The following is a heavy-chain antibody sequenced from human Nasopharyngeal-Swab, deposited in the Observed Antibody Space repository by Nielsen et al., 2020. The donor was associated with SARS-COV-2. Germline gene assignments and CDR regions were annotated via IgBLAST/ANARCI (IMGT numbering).Heavy chain of an antibody. CDR3: ARLLEVGGTPLDY. J-gene: IGHJ4*02. Sequence: GESLKISCAASGFTFSSYWMSWVRQAPGTGLEWVANIKEDGSEKYYVDSVKGRFTISRDNAKNSLFLQMNSLRVADTAVYYCARLLEVGGTPLDYWGQGTLVSVSS. V-gene: IGHV3-7*01. CDR2: IKEDGSEK. CDR1: GFTFSSYW. D-gene: IGHD6-19*01.